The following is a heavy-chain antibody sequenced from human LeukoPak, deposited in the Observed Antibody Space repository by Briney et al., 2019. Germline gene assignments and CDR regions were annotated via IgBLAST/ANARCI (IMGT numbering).Heavy chain of an antibody. CDR1: GLTFSSYA. V-gene: IGHV3-64D*06. Sequence: GGSLRLSCSGSGLTFSSYAIHWVRQAPGKGPEYVSLINTSGDKTYYADSVKGRFTISRDNSKNTVSLQMSSLRAEDTAMYYCVKDLYKGDTSTWYYFDYWGQGTLVTVSS. J-gene: IGHJ4*02. D-gene: IGHD6-13*01. CDR2: INTSGDKT. CDR3: VKDLYKGDTSTWYYFDY.